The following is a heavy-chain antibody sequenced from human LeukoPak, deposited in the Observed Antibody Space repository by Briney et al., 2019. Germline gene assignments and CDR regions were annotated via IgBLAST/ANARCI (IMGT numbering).Heavy chain of an antibody. D-gene: IGHD5-24*01. CDR3: ARDSRDGYNYDY. V-gene: IGHV3-53*01. Sequence: PGGSLRLSCAASGFTVSSNYMSWVRQAPGKGLEWVSVIYSGGSTYYADSVKGRFTIPRDNSKNTLYLQMNSLRAEDTAVYYCARDSRDGYNYDYWGQGTLVTVSS. CDR2: IYSGGST. J-gene: IGHJ4*02. CDR1: GFTVSSNY.